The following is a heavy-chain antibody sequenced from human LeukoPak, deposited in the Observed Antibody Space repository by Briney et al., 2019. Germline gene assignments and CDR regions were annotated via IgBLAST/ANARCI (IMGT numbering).Heavy chain of an antibody. Sequence: ASVRVSCKASGYTFNNYGISWVRQAPGQGLEWMGWVTSYNGDTNYAQKFQGRVTMSTDTSTSTAYMELRSLRFEDTAVYYCARAVAGTDYYYYYMDVWGKGTTVTVSS. CDR2: VTSYNGDT. CDR3: ARAVAGTDYYYYYMDV. J-gene: IGHJ6*03. D-gene: IGHD6-19*01. CDR1: GYTFNNYG. V-gene: IGHV1-18*01.